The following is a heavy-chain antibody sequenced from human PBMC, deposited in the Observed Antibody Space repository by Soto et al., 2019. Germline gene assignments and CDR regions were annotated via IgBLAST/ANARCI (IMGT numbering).Heavy chain of an antibody. V-gene: IGHV1-18*01. CDR2: ISAYNGNT. D-gene: IGHD3-10*01. Sequence: ASVKVSCKASGYTFTSYGISWVRQAPGQGLEWMGWISAYNGNTKYAQKLQGRVTMTTDTSTRTAYMDLRSLRSDDTAVYYCARDPRGFGELLLFDYWGQGTLVTVSS. CDR1: GYTFTSYG. J-gene: IGHJ4*02. CDR3: ARDPRGFGELLLFDY.